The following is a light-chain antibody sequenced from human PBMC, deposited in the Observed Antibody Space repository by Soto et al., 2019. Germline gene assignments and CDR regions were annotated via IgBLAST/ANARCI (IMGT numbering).Light chain of an antibody. Sequence: QSALTQPRSVSGSPGPSVTISCTGTSSDVGGYNYVSWYQQHPGKAPKLMIYDVSKRPSGVPDRFSGSKSGNTASLTISGLQAEDEADYYCCSYAGSYTYVFGTGTKFTVL. CDR1: SSDVGGYNY. CDR3: CSYAGSYTYV. J-gene: IGLJ1*01. V-gene: IGLV2-11*01. CDR2: DVS.